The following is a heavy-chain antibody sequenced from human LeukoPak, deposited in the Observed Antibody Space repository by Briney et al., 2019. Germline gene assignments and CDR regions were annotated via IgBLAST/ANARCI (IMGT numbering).Heavy chain of an antibody. D-gene: IGHD2-2*01. J-gene: IGHJ3*02. CDR3: ARSYCSSSCYAVGAFDI. Sequence: SETLSITCTVSGGSISSSSHYWGWIRQPPGKGLEWMGSIYYSGTTYYSPSLESRVTISVDMSKNQFSLRLSSVTAADTAAYYCARSYCSSSCYAVGAFDIWGQGTVVTVSS. CDR2: IYYSGTT. V-gene: IGHV4-39*01. CDR1: GGSISSSSHY.